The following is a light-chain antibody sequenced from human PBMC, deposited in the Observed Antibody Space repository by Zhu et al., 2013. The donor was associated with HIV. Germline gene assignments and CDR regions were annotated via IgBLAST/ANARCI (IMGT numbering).Light chain of an antibody. J-gene: IGKJ1*01. V-gene: IGKV4-1*01. CDR1: QSVLYSPNSRDY. Sequence: DIVMTQSPDSLAVSLGERATINCRSSQSVLYSPNSRDYLAWYQHKPGQSPKLLIYWASTRESGVPDRFSGSGSGTNFTLIINSLQAEDVAVYYCQQYNNWPPWTFGQGTKVEIK. CDR2: WAS. CDR3: QQYNNWPPWT.